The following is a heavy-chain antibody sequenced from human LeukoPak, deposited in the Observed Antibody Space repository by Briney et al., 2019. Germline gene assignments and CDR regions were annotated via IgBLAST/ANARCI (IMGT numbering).Heavy chain of an antibody. V-gene: IGHV4-34*01. CDR3: ARDSGDTYYYDSSGYSLDY. Sequence: SETLSLTCAVYGGSFSGYYWSWIRQPPGKGLEWIGEINHSGSTNYNPSLKSRVTISVDTSKNQFSLKLSSVTAADTAVYYCARDSGDTYYYDSSGYSLDYWGQGTLVTVSS. D-gene: IGHD3-22*01. CDR1: GGSFSGYY. J-gene: IGHJ4*02. CDR2: INHSGST.